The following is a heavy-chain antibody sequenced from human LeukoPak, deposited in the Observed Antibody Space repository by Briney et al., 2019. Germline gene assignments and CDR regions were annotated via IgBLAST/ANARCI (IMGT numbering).Heavy chain of an antibody. V-gene: IGHV5-51*01. D-gene: IGHD1-26*01. CDR2: IYPGDSDT. J-gene: IGHJ5*02. CDR1: GYSFTSYW. CDR3: ARLGVAKGSPHNWFDP. Sequence: GESLKISCKGSGYSFTSYWIGWVRQMPGKGLEWMGIIYPGDSDTRYSPSFQGQVTISADKSISTAYLQWSSLKASDTAMYYRARLGVAKGSPHNWFDPWGQGTLVTVSS.